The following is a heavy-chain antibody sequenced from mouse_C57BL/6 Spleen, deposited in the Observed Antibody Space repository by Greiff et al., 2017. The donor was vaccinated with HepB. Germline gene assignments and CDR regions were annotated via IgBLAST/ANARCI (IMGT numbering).Heavy chain of an antibody. V-gene: IGHV1-42*01. Sequence: EVQLQQSGPELVKPGASVKISCKASGYSFTGYYMNWVKQSPEKSLEWIGEINPSTGGTTYNQKFKAKATLTVDKSSSTAYMQLKSLTSEDSAVYYCARTYGSSYSWFAYGGQGTLVTVSA. CDR2: INPSTGGT. D-gene: IGHD1-1*01. CDR3: ARTYGSSYSWFAY. J-gene: IGHJ3*01. CDR1: GYSFTGYY.